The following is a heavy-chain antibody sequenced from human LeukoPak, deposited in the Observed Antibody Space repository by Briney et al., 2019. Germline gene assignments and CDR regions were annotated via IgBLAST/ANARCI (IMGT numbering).Heavy chain of an antibody. CDR3: AKGARHGYCSSTSCYEESWFDP. Sequence: SETLSLTCAVSGGSISSGGYSWSWIRQPPGKGLEWIGYIYHSGSTYYNPSLKSRVTISVDRSKHQFSLKLSSVTAADTAVYYCAKGARHGYCSSTSCYEESWFDPWGQGTLVTVSS. CDR2: IYHSGST. D-gene: IGHD2-2*01. J-gene: IGHJ5*02. V-gene: IGHV4-30-2*01. CDR1: GGSISSGGYS.